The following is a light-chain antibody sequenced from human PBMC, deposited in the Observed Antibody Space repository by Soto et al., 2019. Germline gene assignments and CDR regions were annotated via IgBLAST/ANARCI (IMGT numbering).Light chain of an antibody. CDR2: AAS. Sequence: DIQMTQSPSSLSASVGDRVTITCRASQSISSYLNWYQQKPGKAPKLLIYAASSLQTGVPSRFSGSGTGTDFPLTISSLQPEEVATYYCQQSYSTPPWTFGQGTKVEIK. CDR3: QQSYSTPPWT. CDR1: QSISSY. V-gene: IGKV1-39*01. J-gene: IGKJ1*01.